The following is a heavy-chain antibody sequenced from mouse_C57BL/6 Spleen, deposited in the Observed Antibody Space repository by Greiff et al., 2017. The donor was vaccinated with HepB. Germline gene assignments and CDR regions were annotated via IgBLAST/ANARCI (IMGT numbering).Heavy chain of an antibody. CDR2: ISDGGSYT. D-gene: IGHD2-4*01. Sequence: DVHLVESGGGLVKPGGSLKLSCAASGFTFSSYAMSWVRQTPEKRLEWVATISDGGSYTYYPDNVKGRFTISRDNAKNNLYLQMSHLKSEDTAMYYCAREDYDDGGFAYWGQGTLVTVSA. V-gene: IGHV5-4*01. CDR1: GFTFSSYA. J-gene: IGHJ3*01. CDR3: AREDYDDGGFAY.